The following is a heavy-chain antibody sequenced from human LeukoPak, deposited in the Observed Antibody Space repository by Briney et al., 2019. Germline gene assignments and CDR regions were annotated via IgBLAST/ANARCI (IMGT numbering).Heavy chain of an antibody. Sequence: ASVKVSCKASGYTFISYDINWVRQATGQGLEWMGWMNPNSGNTGYAQKFQGRVTITRNTSISTAYMELSSRRSEDTAVYYCARDAPGFGGMDVWGKGTTVTVSS. J-gene: IGHJ6*03. V-gene: IGHV1-8*03. CDR1: GYTFISYD. D-gene: IGHD3-3*01. CDR3: ARDAPGFGGMDV. CDR2: MNPNSGNT.